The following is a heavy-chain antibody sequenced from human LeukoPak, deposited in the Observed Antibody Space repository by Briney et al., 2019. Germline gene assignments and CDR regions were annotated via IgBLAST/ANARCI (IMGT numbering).Heavy chain of an antibody. D-gene: IGHD1-20*01. CDR2: ISSSSSYT. CDR1: GFTFSDYY. CDR3: ARDAISLTGNGPDY. Sequence: PGGSLRLSCAASGFTFSDYYMSWIRQAPGKGLEWVSYISSSSSYTNYADSVKGRFTISRDNAKNLLYVRMNSLRAEDTAVYYCARDAISLTGNGPDYWGQGTLVTVSS. V-gene: IGHV3-11*05. J-gene: IGHJ4*02.